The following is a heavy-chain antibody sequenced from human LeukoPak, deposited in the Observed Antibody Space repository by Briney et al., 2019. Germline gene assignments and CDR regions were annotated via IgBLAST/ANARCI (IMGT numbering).Heavy chain of an antibody. CDR3: ATLSGSFTRFDY. Sequence: PSETLSLTCTVSGGSISSSSYYWGWIRQPPGKGLEWIGSVYYSGSTYHNPSLKSRVTISVDRTKNQFSLNLSSVTAADTAVYYCATLSGSFTRFDYWGQGTLVTVSS. D-gene: IGHD1-26*01. J-gene: IGHJ4*02. V-gene: IGHV4-39*07. CDR2: VYYSGST. CDR1: GGSISSSSYY.